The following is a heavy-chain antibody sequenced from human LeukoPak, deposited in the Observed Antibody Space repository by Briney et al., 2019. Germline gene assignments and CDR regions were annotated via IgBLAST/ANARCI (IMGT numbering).Heavy chain of an antibody. CDR1: GGSTSSDY. Sequence: SETLSLTCTVSGGSTSSDYWSWIRQHPGKGLEWIGYIYYSGSTYYNPSLKSRVTISVDTSKNQFSLKLSSVTAADTAVYYCAVEMATIRTRTFDYWGQGTLVTVSS. D-gene: IGHD5-24*01. CDR3: AVEMATIRTRTFDY. V-gene: IGHV4-59*06. CDR2: IYYSGST. J-gene: IGHJ4*02.